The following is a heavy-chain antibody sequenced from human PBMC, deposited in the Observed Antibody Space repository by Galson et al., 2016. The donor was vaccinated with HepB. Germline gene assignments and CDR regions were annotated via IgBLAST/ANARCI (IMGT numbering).Heavy chain of an antibody. CDR2: VYHSGHT. CDR3: ARPTSSGYGDAFDV. Sequence: ETLSLTCTVSGGPLNDYYWSWLRQPPGKGLQGIGYVYHSGHTKYNPSLKSRVTMSVDPSKSQFTLKMTSVTAADTAVYYCARPTSSGYGDAFDVWGQGTVVTVSS. D-gene: IGHD5-12*01. CDR1: GGPLNDYY. J-gene: IGHJ3*01. V-gene: IGHV4-59*01.